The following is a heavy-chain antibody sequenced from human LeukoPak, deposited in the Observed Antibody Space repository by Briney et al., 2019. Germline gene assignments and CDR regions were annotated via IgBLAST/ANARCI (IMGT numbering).Heavy chain of an antibody. CDR3: AGRSIAAAGWYYFDY. V-gene: IGHV4-61*02. CDR2: IYTSGST. CDR1: GGSISSGSYY. J-gene: IGHJ4*02. D-gene: IGHD6-13*01. Sequence: SQTLSLTCTVSGGSISSGSYYWSWIRQPAGKGLVWIGRIYTSGSTNYNPSLKSRVTISVDTSKNQFSLKLSSVAAADTAVYYCAGRSIAAAGWYYFDYWGQGTLVTVSS.